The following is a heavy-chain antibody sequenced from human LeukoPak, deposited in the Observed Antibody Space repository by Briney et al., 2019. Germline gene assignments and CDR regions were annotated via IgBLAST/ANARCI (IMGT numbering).Heavy chain of an antibody. Sequence: GPLRLSCAASGFTFSNYWFHWVRQAPEQGLVWVSRIDGYGGSIMYADSVKGRFTISRDNTENTLYLQMNSLRAEDMAVYYCAFLSSRSGYYLDTWGQGTLLTVSS. CDR1: GFTFSNYW. CDR2: IDGYGGSI. CDR3: AFLSSRSGYYLDT. V-gene: IGHV3-74*03. J-gene: IGHJ4*02. D-gene: IGHD3-22*01.